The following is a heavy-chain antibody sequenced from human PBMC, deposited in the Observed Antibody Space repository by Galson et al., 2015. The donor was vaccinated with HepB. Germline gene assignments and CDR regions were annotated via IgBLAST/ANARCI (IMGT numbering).Heavy chain of an antibody. CDR1: GYTLTELS. Sequence: SVKVSCKVSGYTLTELSMHWVRQAPGKGLEWMGGFDPEDGETIYAQKFQGRVTMTEDTSTDTAYMELSSLRSEDTAVYYCATASQIGSGSYYNDFDYWGQGTLVTVSS. J-gene: IGHJ4*02. CDR2: FDPEDGET. D-gene: IGHD3-10*01. V-gene: IGHV1-24*01. CDR3: ATASQIGSGSYYNDFDY.